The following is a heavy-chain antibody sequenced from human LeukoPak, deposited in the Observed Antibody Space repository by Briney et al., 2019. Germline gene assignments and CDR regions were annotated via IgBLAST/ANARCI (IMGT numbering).Heavy chain of an antibody. V-gene: IGHV3-30-3*01. CDR3: AKEESGSYPSG. Sequence: GGSLRLSCAASGFTFSSYAMHWVRQAPGKGLEWVAVISYDGSNKYYADSVKGRFTISRDNSKNTLYLQMNSLRAEDTAVYYCAKEESGSYPSGWGQGTLVTVSS. J-gene: IGHJ4*02. CDR1: GFTFSSYA. D-gene: IGHD3-10*01. CDR2: ISYDGSNK.